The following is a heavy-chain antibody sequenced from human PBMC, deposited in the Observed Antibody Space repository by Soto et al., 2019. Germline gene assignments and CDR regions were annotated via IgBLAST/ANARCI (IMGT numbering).Heavy chain of an antibody. D-gene: IGHD3-10*01. J-gene: IGHJ4*02. CDR3: ARGPGGFGDFSLDY. V-gene: IGHV4-4*07. CDR2: IYSGGST. Sequence: QVQLQESGPGLVKPSETLSLSCGVSGGSISQYYWSWIRQPAGKGLEWIGRIYSGGSTNYNPSLERRVTMSGNTAKNKFSLKLSSVAAADTAVYYCARGPGGFGDFSLDYWGQGTLVTVSS. CDR1: GGSISQYY.